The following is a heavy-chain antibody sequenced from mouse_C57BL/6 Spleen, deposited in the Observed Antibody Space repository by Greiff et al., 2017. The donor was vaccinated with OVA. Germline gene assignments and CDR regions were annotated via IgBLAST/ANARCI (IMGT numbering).Heavy chain of an antibody. CDR2: IYPGSGNT. V-gene: IGHV1-76*01. D-gene: IGHD2-4*01. J-gene: IGHJ3*01. CDR3: ARGGDYDGGFAY. Sequence: QVQLQQSGAELARPGASVKLSCKASGYTFTSYGISWVKQRPGQGLEWIARIYPGSGNTYYNEKFKGKATLTAEKSSSTAYMQLSSLTSEDSAVYFCARGGDYDGGFAYWGQGTLVTVSA. CDR1: GYTFTSYG.